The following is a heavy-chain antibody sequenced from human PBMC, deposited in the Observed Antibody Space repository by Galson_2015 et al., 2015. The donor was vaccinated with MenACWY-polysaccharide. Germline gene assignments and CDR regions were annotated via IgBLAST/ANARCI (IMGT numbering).Heavy chain of an antibody. V-gene: IGHV6-1*01. CDR1: GDSVSSNSAA. CDR2: TYYRSKWYN. CDR3: TVNYGGNSGDAFDI. Sequence: CAISGDSVSSNSAAWNWIRQSPSRGLEWLGRTYYRSKWYNDYAVSVKSRITIYTDTSKNQFSLQLNSVTPEDTAVYYCTVNYGGNSGDAFDIWGQGTMATVSS. J-gene: IGHJ3*02. D-gene: IGHD4-23*01.